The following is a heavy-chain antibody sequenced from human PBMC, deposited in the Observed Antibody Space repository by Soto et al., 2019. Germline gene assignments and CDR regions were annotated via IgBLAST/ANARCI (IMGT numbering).Heavy chain of an antibody. CDR3: TTVPFYDSIVYLRAH. J-gene: IGHJ4*02. CDR2: IKSKTDGGTT. V-gene: IGHV3-15*01. D-gene: IGHD3-22*01. Sequence: PGGSLRLSCAASGFTFSNAWMSWVRQAPGKGLEWDGRIKSKTDGGTTDYAAPVKGRFTISRDDSKNTLYLQMNSLNTDDTAVYYCTTVPFYDSIVYLRAHWGQGTRDTV. CDR1: GFTFSNAW.